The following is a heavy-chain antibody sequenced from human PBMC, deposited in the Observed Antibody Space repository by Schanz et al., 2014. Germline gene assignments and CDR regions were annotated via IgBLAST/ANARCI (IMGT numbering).Heavy chain of an antibody. CDR3: ARAAGPVDY. CDR2: IYYSGST. CDR1: GGSISSGGYT. Sequence: QVQLQESGPGLVKPSQTLSLTCAVSGGSISSGGYTWSWIRQPPGKGLEWIGYIYYSGSTYYNPSPKGRFTISVDTSKNQFSLMLGSVPAADTAVYYCARAAGPVDYWGQGTLVTVSS. V-gene: IGHV4-30-4*07. D-gene: IGHD6-13*01. J-gene: IGHJ4*02.